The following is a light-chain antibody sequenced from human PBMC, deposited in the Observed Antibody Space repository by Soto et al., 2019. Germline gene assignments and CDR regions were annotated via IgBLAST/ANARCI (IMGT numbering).Light chain of an antibody. Sequence: QAVVTQPPSASGTPGQTVTISCSGSSSNIGSNLVNWYQLLPGTTPRLLIDNNNQRPSAVPDRFSCSKSGTSASLAISGLQSEDEGDYFCALWDDSLNSLRVFGGGTKLTVL. J-gene: IGLJ3*02. CDR3: ALWDDSLNSLRV. V-gene: IGLV1-44*01. CDR1: SSNIGSNL. CDR2: NNN.